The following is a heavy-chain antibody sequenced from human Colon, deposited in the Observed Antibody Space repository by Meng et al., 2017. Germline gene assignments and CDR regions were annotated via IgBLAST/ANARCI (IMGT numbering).Heavy chain of an antibody. CDR3: ARGGDWGFDY. CDR2: VFHTGGT. V-gene: IGHV4-4*02. J-gene: IGHJ4*02. D-gene: IGHD3-16*01. CDR1: SASITTRNW. Sequence: QVHLQGSGPGLVKPSETLSLTCAVASASITTRNWWNWVRQAPGKGLEWIGDVFHTGGTSYNPSLESRLTISVDRSKNQFYLNLRSVTAADTATYYCARGGDWGFDYWGPGTLVTVSS.